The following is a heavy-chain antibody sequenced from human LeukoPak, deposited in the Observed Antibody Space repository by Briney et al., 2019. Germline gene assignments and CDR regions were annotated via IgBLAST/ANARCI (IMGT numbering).Heavy chain of an antibody. D-gene: IGHD3-10*01. CDR1: GFTFGTYS. Sequence: GGSLRLSCAASGFTFGTYSMNWVRQAPGKGLEWVSSITSGTYISYADSVKGRFTISRDNAKNSLYLQMNSLRVEDTAVYYCARTGYYYGSGSPEDNWFDPWGQGTLVTVSS. V-gene: IGHV3-21*01. J-gene: IGHJ5*02. CDR3: ARTGYYYGSGSPEDNWFDP. CDR2: ITSGTYI.